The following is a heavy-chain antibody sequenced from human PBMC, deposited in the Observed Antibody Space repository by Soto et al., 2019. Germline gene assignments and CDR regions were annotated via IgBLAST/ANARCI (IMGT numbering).Heavy chain of an antibody. Sequence: PSETLSLTCAVSGGSISSGGYSWSWIRQPPGKGLEWIGYIYHSGSTYYNPSLKSRVTISVDRSKNQFSLKLSSVTAADTAVYYCARDRGYGDYPFYYGMDVWGQGTTVTVSS. CDR2: IYHSGST. CDR1: GGSISSGGYS. J-gene: IGHJ6*02. CDR3: ARDRGYGDYPFYYGMDV. V-gene: IGHV4-30-2*01. D-gene: IGHD4-17*01.